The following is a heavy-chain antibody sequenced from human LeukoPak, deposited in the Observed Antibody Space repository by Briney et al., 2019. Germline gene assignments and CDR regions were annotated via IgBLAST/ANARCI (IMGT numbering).Heavy chain of an antibody. Sequence: ASVKVPCKASGYTFTAYYLHWVRQAPGQGLEWMGWIDSNTGDTKYTQKFQGRVSMTRDTSFNTAYMELSRLTSDDTAVYYCARDRSITEKYTGRYFHDYWGQGSLVTVSS. CDR3: ARDRSITEKYTGRYFHDY. D-gene: IGHD1-26*01. CDR1: GYTFTAYY. V-gene: IGHV1-2*02. J-gene: IGHJ4*02. CDR2: IDSNTGDT.